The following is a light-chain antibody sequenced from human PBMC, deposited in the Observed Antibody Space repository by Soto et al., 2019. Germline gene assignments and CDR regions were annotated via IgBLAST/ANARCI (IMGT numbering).Light chain of an antibody. J-gene: IGLJ1*01. CDR1: SSDIGAYDY. V-gene: IGLV2-14*01. CDR3: SSYTRSSTPYV. Sequence: QSALTQPASLSGSPGQSITISCTGTSSDIGAYDYVSWFQQHPGKAPKLMISEVNNRPSGVSNRFSGSKSGNTASLTISGLQAEDEADYYCSSYTRSSTPYVYGTGTKLTVL. CDR2: EVN.